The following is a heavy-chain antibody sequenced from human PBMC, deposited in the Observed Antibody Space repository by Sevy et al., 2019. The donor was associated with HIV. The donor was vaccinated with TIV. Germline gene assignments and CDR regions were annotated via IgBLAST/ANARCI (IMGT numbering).Heavy chain of an antibody. CDR1: GGSFSGYY. V-gene: IGHV4-34*01. CDR2: INHSGST. D-gene: IGHD3-9*01. J-gene: IGHJ3*02. Sequence: SETLSLTCAVYGGSFSGYYWSWIRQPSGKGLEWIGEINHSGSTNYNPSLKSRVTISVDTSKNQFSLKLSSVTAADTAVYYCARVRYGDAFDIWGQGTMVTVSS. CDR3: ARVRYGDAFDI.